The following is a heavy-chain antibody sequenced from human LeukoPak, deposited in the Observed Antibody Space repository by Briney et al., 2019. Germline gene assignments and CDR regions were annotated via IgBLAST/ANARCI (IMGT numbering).Heavy chain of an antibody. D-gene: IGHD1-26*01. CDR2: IRYDGSNK. J-gene: IGHJ6*03. CDR3: AKDLSGSYSRYYYMDV. Sequence: PGGSLRLSCAASGFTFSSYGMRWVRQAPGKGLEWVAFIRYDGSNKYYADSVKGRFTISRDNSKNTLYLQMNSLRAEDTAVYYCAKDLSGSYSRYYYMDVWGKGTTVTVSS. V-gene: IGHV3-30*02. CDR1: GFTFSSYG.